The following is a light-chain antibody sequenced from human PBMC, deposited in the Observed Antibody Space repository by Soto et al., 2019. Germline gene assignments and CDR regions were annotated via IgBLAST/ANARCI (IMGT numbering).Light chain of an antibody. V-gene: IGKV3-15*01. CDR2: GAS. J-gene: IGKJ4*01. CDR3: QPYNNWPLT. CDR1: QSVGGS. Sequence: ETLLTQSPGTLSLSPGERATLSCRASQSVGGSSLAWYQQRPGQAPRLLIYGASTGATGLPARFSGSGSGTEFTLTINSLQAEDCAVYYCQPYNNWPLTFGGGTKVDIK.